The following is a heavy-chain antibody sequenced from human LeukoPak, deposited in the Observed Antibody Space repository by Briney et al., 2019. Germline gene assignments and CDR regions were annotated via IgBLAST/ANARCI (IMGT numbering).Heavy chain of an antibody. D-gene: IGHD2-2*01. Sequence: SETLSLTCAVYGGSFSGYYWSWIRQPPGKGLERIGEINHSGSTNYNPSLKSRVTISVDTSKNQFSLKLSSVTAADTAVYYCARLYCSSTSCQYYYMDVWGKGTTVTVSS. CDR2: INHSGST. CDR3: ARLYCSSTSCQYYYMDV. CDR1: GGSFSGYY. J-gene: IGHJ6*03. V-gene: IGHV4-34*01.